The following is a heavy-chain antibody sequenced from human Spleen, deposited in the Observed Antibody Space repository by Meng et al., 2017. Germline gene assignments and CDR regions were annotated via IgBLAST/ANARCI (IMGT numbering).Heavy chain of an antibody. V-gene: IGHV1-18*01. D-gene: IGHD1-14*01. CDR1: GYTFNSYA. CDR3: AREGIKTRPGLDY. CDR2: ITAYNGNT. Sequence: QVQLVQSGAEVKKPGASVKFACKTSGYTFNSYAISWVRQAPGQGLEWLGWITAYNGNTNYVKKFQGRVTMTTDTSTSTAYMELRSLRSDDTAVYYCAREGIKTRPGLDYWGQGTLVTVSS. J-gene: IGHJ4*02.